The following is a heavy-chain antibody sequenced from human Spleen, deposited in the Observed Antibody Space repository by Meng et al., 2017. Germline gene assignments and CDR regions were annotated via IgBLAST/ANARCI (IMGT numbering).Heavy chain of an antibody. D-gene: IGHD3-9*01. J-gene: IGHJ5*02. V-gene: IGHV1-18*01. Sequence: ASVKVSCKASGYTFTSYGISWVRQAPGQGLEWMGWISAYNGNTNYAQKLQGRVTMTTDTSTSTAYMELRSLRSDDTAVYYCARDFGSPVGYFVGGGNWFDPWGQGTLVTVSS. CDR3: ARDFGSPVGYFVGGGNWFDP. CDR2: ISAYNGNT. CDR1: GYTFTSYG.